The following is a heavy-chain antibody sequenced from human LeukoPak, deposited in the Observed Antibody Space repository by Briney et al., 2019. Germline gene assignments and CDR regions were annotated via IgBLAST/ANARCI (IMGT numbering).Heavy chain of an antibody. J-gene: IGHJ6*03. Sequence: ASMTVSCKASGYTFTSYGITWVRQAPGQGLEWMGWISAYNGNTNYAQKVQGRVTMTTDTSTTTAYMELRSLRSDDTAVYYCARGPIIDIAIIPAADEYYYMDVWGKGTTVTVSS. D-gene: IGHD2-2*01. CDR3: ARGPIIDIAIIPAADEYYYMDV. CDR1: GYTFTSYG. V-gene: IGHV1-18*01. CDR2: ISAYNGNT.